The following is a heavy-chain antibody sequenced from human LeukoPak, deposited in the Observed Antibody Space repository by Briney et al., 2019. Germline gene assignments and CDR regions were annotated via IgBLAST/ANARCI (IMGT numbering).Heavy chain of an antibody. J-gene: IGHJ4*02. Sequence: SQTLSPTCTVSGASISSGAYYWSWIRQHPGKGLECIGYIYYSGSTYYNPSLKSRVTISVDTSKNQFSLNLRSVTAADTAVYYCARDSSTWWFDYWGQGTLVTVSS. D-gene: IGHD6-13*01. CDR1: GASISSGAYY. CDR3: ARDSSTWWFDY. V-gene: IGHV4-31*03. CDR2: IYYSGST.